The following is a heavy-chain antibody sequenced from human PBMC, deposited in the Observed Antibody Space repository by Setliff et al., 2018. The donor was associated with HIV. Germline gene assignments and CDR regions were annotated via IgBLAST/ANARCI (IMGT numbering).Heavy chain of an antibody. D-gene: IGHD3-3*01. V-gene: IGHV4-61*09. CDR1: GGSMNSDSYS. Sequence: PSETLSLTCTVSGGSMNSDSYSWTWLRQPAGKGPELIGHIYVGGSVIYNPSLASRVTISMVPSKNQFSLDLSSVTAADTAKYYCARAKTIGVSAVVFDPWGQGRTVTVSS. CDR2: IYVGGSV. J-gene: IGHJ5*02. CDR3: ARAKTIGVSAVVFDP.